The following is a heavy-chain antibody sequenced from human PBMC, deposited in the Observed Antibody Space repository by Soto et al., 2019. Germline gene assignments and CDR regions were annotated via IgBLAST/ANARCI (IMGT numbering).Heavy chain of an antibody. Sequence: SETLSLTFTVSGGSISSYYWSWIRQPPGKGLEWIGYIYYSGSTNYSPSLKSRVTISVDTSKNQFSLKLSSVTAADTAVYYCARVQQLVFDYWGQGTLVTVSS. CDR3: ARVQQLVFDY. CDR2: IYYSGST. J-gene: IGHJ4*02. CDR1: GGSISSYY. V-gene: IGHV4-59*01. D-gene: IGHD6-13*01.